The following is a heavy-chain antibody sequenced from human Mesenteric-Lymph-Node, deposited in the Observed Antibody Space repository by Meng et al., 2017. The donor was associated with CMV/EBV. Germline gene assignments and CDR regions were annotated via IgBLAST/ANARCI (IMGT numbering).Heavy chain of an antibody. CDR1: GFTFSISG. V-gene: IGHV3-30*02. CDR2: IRSDGSDE. J-gene: IGHJ4*02. Sequence: GESLKISCASSGFTFSISGMHWVRQAPGKGLEGVALIRSDGSDEYYADSVKGRFATSRDNSKNTLFMQMNSLRAEDTAVYYCAKNKGFRYSEWSSVRGQGTLVTVSS. CDR3: AKNKGFRYSEWSSV. D-gene: IGHD3-3*01.